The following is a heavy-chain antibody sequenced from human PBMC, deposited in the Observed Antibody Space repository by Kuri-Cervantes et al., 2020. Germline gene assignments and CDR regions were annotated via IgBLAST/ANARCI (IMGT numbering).Heavy chain of an antibody. CDR1: GFTFSTYS. CDR2: ISSSSSTI. CDR3: ARDPHSFNWFDP. V-gene: IGHV3-48*02. J-gene: IGHJ5*02. Sequence: GGSLRLSCAASGFTFSTYSMNWVRQAPGKGLEWVSYISSSSSTIYHADSAKGRFTISRDNAKNSLYLQMNSLRDEDAAVYYCARDPHSFNWFDPWGQGTLVTVSS.